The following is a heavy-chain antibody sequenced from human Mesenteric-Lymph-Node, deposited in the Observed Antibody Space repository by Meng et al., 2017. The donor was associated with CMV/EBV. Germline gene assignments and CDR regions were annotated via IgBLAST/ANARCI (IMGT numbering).Heavy chain of an antibody. CDR1: GFTVSTNY. CDR2: IYSGGTT. V-gene: IGHV3-53*01. D-gene: IGHD3-3*01. J-gene: IGHJ4*02. CDR3: SRCGDFWSDLED. Sequence: GESLKISCAASGFTVSTNYMTWVRQAPGKGLEWVSMIYSGGTTHYADSVKGRFTIPRDKSKNTLYLQMSSLRPEDTGVYYCSRCGDFWSDLEDWGPGTLVTVSS.